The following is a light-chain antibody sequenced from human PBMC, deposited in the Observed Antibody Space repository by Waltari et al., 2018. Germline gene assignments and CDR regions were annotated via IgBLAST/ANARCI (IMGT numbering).Light chain of an antibody. CDR1: QSIATN. J-gene: IGKJ5*01. CDR2: DAS. CDR3: QQYNRWPPIT. Sequence: HSPDSVSVSPGGRPTLSCRASQSIATNLAWYQQRRGQAPRLLIFDASTRATSISGRFSGSGSGTEFTLTISSLQSDDSAVYYCQQYNRWPPITFGQGTRLEIK. V-gene: IGKV3-15*01.